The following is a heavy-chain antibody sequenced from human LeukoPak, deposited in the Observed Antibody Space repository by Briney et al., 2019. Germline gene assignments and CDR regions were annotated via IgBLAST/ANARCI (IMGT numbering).Heavy chain of an antibody. CDR2: ISSSGSTI. J-gene: IGHJ6*03. V-gene: IGHV3-48*03. Sequence: GGSLRLSCAASGFTFSSYAMSWVRQAPGKGLEWVSYISSSGSTIYYADSVKGRFTISRDNAKNSLYLQMNSLRAEDTAVYYCARALNSGSHKGYYMDVWGKGTTVTISS. D-gene: IGHD1-26*01. CDR3: ARALNSGSHKGYYMDV. CDR1: GFTFSSYA.